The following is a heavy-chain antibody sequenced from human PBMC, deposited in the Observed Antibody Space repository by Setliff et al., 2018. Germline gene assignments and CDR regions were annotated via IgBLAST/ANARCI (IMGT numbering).Heavy chain of an antibody. V-gene: IGHV4-4*07. CDR2: TYIGGSA. D-gene: IGHD6-19*01. CDR1: GGSISSYY. J-gene: IGHJ6*03. Sequence: SETLSLTCTVSGGSISSYYWSWIRQPAGKGLEWIGHTYIGGSANYNPSLKSRVTMSIDTSKNQFSLKLNSATAADMAVYYCAREQWLDPPGYYYMDVWAKGTTVTVSS. CDR3: AREQWLDPPGYYYMDV.